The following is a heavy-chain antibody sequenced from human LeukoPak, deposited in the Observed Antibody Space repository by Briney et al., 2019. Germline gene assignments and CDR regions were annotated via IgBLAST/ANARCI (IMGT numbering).Heavy chain of an antibody. V-gene: IGHV3-7*01. D-gene: IGHD3-3*01. CDR1: GFPFSSYW. CDR2: IKRDGSEK. J-gene: IGHJ3*02. Sequence: GGSVRLSCAASGFPFSSYWMSWVRQAPGKGLEWVANIKRDGSEKYYVDSVKGRFTISRDNAKNSLYLQMNSLRAEDTAVYYCATNYYDFWSGYYTSYRAFDIWGQGTMVTVSS. CDR3: ATNYYDFWSGYYTSYRAFDI.